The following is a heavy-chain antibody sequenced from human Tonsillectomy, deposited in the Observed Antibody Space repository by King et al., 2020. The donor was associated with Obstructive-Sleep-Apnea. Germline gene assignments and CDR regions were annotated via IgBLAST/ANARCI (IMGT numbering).Heavy chain of an antibody. CDR2: IYYSGST. J-gene: IGHJ5*02. CDR1: GGSISSSY. CDR3: ARQDRWFDT. Sequence: LQLQESGPGLVKPSETLSLTCTVSGGSISSSYWSWIRQPPGKGLEWIGYIYYSGSTNFKPSLKSRVAISIDTSKNQFSLKLKSVTAADTAVYYCARQDRWFDTWGQGTLVTVSS. V-gene: IGHV4-59*08.